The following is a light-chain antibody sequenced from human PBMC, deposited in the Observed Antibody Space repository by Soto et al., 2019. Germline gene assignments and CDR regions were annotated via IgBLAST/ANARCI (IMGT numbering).Light chain of an antibody. Sequence: DIQMTQSPSSLSASVGDRVTITCRASQSISTYLHWYQQKPGQAPNLLIYAASTLQSGVPSRFSGSGSGTDFALTISSLQPEDFATYFCQHGYSAPLAFGGGTKLDIK. J-gene: IGKJ4*01. CDR3: QHGYSAPLA. V-gene: IGKV1-39*01. CDR1: QSISTY. CDR2: AAS.